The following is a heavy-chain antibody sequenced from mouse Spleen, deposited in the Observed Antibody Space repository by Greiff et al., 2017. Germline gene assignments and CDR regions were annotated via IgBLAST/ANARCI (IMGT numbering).Heavy chain of an antibody. V-gene: IGHV1-55*01. CDR1: GYTFTSYW. CDR3: AREQLGPGAY. D-gene: IGHD3-1*01. J-gene: IGHJ3*01. Sequence: QVQLQQSDAELVKPGASVKMSCKASGYTFTSYWITWVKQRPGQGLEWIGDIYPGSGSTNYNEKFKSKATLTVDTSSSTAYMQLSSLTSEDSAVYYCAREQLGPGAYWGQGTLVTVSA. CDR2: IYPGSGST.